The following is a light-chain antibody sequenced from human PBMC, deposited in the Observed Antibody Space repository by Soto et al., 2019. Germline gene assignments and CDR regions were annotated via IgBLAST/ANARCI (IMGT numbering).Light chain of an antibody. CDR3: QQYNICPRA. Sequence: EIVMTQSPATLSVSPGERATLSCRASQSVSSNLAWYQQKPGQAHRVLIYGASTRATGIPARFSGSGSGTKFTLTISSLQSEDFAVYYCQQYNICPRAFGQGTKVEVK. V-gene: IGKV3-15*01. CDR2: GAS. CDR1: QSVSSN. J-gene: IGKJ1*01.